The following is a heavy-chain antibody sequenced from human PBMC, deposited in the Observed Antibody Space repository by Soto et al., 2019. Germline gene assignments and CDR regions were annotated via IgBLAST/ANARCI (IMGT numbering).Heavy chain of an antibody. Sequence: QVQLVQSGAELKKPGSSVKVSCKASGGTLGHFAISWVRQAPGQGPEWVAGIIPIYGTSNYADDFRGRITLTADESTATAYMERSSLKSEDTAIYYCATGTIDGYNYWYFGLWGRGTPVTVSS. CDR2: IIPIYGTS. CDR1: GGTLGHFA. D-gene: IGHD2-21*02. V-gene: IGHV1-69*01. CDR3: ATGTIDGYNYWYFGL. J-gene: IGHJ2*01.